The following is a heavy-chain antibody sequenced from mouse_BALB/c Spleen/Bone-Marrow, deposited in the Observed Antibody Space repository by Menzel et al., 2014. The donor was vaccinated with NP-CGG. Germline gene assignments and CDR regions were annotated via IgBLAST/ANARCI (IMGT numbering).Heavy chain of an antibody. J-gene: IGHJ4*01. Sequence: QVQLQQPGAELVRPGTSVKVSCKASGYAFTNYLIEWVKQRPGQGLEWIGVINPGSGGTNYNEKFKGKATLTADKSSSTANMQLSSLTSDDSAVYFCARSIAYYYGMDCWGQGTSVTVSS. V-gene: IGHV1-54*03. D-gene: IGHD2-10*02. CDR1: GYAFTNYL. CDR2: INPGSGGT. CDR3: ARSIAYYYGMDC.